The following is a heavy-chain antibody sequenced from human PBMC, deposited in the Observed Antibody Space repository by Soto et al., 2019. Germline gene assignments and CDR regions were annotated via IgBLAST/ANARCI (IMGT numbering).Heavy chain of an antibody. CDR2: IYYSGST. CDR3: ARGLRYFEASYYYYYYMDV. Sequence: SQPLSLTCTGSGGSISSYYWSWIRQPPGKGLEWIGYIYYSGSTNYNPSLKSRVTISVDTSKNQFSLKLSSVTAADTAVYYCARGLRYFEASYYYYYYMDVWGKGTTVT. CDR1: GGSISSYY. J-gene: IGHJ6*03. D-gene: IGHD3-9*01. V-gene: IGHV4-59*01.